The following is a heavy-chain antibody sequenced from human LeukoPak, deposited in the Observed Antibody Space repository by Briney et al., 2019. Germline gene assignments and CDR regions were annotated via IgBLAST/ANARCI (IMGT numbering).Heavy chain of an antibody. D-gene: IGHD5-18*01. V-gene: IGHV4-4*02. CDR3: ARVGSTYSYGYMGLDY. CDR1: GGSISSSNW. Sequence: SGTLSLTCAVSGGSISSSNWWSWVRQPPGKGLEWIGEIYHSGSTNYNPSLKSRVTISLDTSKNQFSLKLSSVTAADTAVYYCARVGSTYSYGYMGLDYWGQGTLVTVSS. J-gene: IGHJ4*02. CDR2: IYHSGST.